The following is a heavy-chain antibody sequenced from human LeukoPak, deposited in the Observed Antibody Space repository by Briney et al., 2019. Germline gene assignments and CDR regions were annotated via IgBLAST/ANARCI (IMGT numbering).Heavy chain of an antibody. Sequence: PSETLSLTCTVSGGSISSYYWSWIRQPPGKGLEWIGYIYYSGSTNYNPSLKSRVTISVDTSKNQFSLKLSSVTAADTAVYYCARHRGGGYFDWSIFDYWGQGTLVTVSS. CDR1: GGSISSYY. CDR2: IYYSGST. CDR3: ARHRGGGYFDWSIFDY. J-gene: IGHJ4*02. D-gene: IGHD3-9*01. V-gene: IGHV4-59*08.